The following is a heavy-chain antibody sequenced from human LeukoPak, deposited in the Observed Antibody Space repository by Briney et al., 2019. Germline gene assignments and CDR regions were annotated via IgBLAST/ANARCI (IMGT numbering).Heavy chain of an antibody. J-gene: IGHJ6*03. D-gene: IGHD3-22*01. CDR2: IYPGDSDT. CDR1: GNSSTNYW. CDR3: ARHYDRSGYYSRNYYYYMDV. V-gene: IGHV5-51*01. Sequence: GESLEISCKNSGNSSTNYWIAWVRQMPGKGLEWMGIIYPGDSDTSYSPSFQGQVTISADKSINTAYLQWGSLKASDTAIYYCARHYDRSGYYSRNYYYYMDVWGKGTTVTVSS.